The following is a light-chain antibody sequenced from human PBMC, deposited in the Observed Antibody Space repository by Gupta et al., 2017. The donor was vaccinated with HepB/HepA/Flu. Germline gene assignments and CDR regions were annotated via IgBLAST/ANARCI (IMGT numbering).Light chain of an antibody. CDR2: LGS. J-gene: IGKJ1*01. CDR1: QSLLHSNGYNF. CDR3: MQSLQTRWT. V-gene: IGKV2-28*01. Sequence: DIVMTQSLLSLPVTPGEPASISCRSSQSLLHSNGYNFLDWYLQKPGQSPQLLIYLGSNRASGVPDRFSGSGSGTDFTLKISRVEADDVVVYYCMQSLQTRWTFGQGTKVEIK.